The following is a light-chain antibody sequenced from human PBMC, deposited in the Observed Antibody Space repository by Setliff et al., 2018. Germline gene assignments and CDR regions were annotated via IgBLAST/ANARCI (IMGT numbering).Light chain of an antibody. J-gene: IGLJ1*01. V-gene: IGLV2-11*01. CDR3: SSYAGSNTPDV. Sequence: QSVLTQPRSVSGSPGQSVTISCTGTSSDVGGYNYVSWYQQHPGKAPKVMIYEVSKRPSGVPDRFSGSKSGNTASLTVSGLQAEDEADYYCSSYAGSNTPDVFGTGTKGTVL. CDR2: EVS. CDR1: SSDVGGYNY.